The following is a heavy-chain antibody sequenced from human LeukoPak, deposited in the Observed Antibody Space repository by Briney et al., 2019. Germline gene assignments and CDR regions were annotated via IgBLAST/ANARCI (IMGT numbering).Heavy chain of an antibody. Sequence: GSSVKVSCKASGYTFTGYYMHWVRQAPGQGLEWMGWINPNSGGTNYAQKFQGRVTMTRDTSISTAYMELSRLRSDDTAVYYCARTLRGVSARPEFGDYYYYMDVWGKGTTVTVSS. CDR1: GYTFTGYY. V-gene: IGHV1-2*02. CDR2: INPNSGGT. CDR3: ARTLRGVSARPEFGDYYYYMDV. D-gene: IGHD6-6*01. J-gene: IGHJ6*03.